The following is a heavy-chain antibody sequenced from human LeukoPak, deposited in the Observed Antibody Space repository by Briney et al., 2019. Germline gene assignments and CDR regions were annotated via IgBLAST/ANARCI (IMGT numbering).Heavy chain of an antibody. J-gene: IGHJ4*02. CDR2: ISSNGGST. V-gene: IGHV3-64*01. D-gene: IGHD6-6*01. CDR3: AKSRGSS. CDR1: GFTFSSYA. Sequence: GGALRLSCAASGFTFSSYAMHLVRQAPGEGLEYVSAISSNGGSTYYANSVKGRFTISRDNSKNTLYLQMGSLRAEDMAVYYCAKSRGSSWGQGTLVTVSS.